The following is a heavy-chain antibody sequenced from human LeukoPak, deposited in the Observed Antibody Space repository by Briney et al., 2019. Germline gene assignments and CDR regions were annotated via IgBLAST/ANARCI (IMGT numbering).Heavy chain of an antibody. Sequence: GGSLGLSCAASGFTVSSNYMSWVRQAPGKGLEWVSVIYEGGTTYYADSVKDRFTISRDNSKNTLYLQMNSLRAEDTAVYYCARGIMIRGLRRFDPWGQGTLVTVSS. V-gene: IGHV3-53*01. CDR2: IYEGGTT. J-gene: IGHJ5*02. CDR1: GFTVSSNY. CDR3: ARGIMIRGLRRFDP. D-gene: IGHD3-10*01.